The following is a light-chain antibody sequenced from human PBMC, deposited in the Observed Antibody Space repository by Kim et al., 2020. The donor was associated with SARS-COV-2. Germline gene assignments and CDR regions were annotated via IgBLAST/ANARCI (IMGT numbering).Light chain of an antibody. V-gene: IGKV1-16*02. J-gene: IGKJ4*01. CDR1: QGLNNY. CDR3: LQYKTYPLT. Sequence: ASIGGRVTSTWRASQGLNNYLAWFQQKPGKGPKALIYAASSLQSGVPSQFSGSGSGTDFTLTISSLQPEDFATYYCLQYKTYPLTFGGGTKVDIK. CDR2: AAS.